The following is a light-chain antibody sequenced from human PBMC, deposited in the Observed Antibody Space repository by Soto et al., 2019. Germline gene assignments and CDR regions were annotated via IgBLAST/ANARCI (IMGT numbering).Light chain of an antibody. CDR1: QGISNY. CDR2: ATS. J-gene: IGKJ1*01. CDR3: LQDYNNPWT. Sequence: IQMAQPPSPLAASVGHRVTITCRASQGISNYLAWYQQKPGKAPKLLIYATSNLQSGVPSRFSGSGSGTDFTLTISSLQPEDFATYYCLQDYNNPWTFGQGTKVDIK. V-gene: IGKV1-6*01.